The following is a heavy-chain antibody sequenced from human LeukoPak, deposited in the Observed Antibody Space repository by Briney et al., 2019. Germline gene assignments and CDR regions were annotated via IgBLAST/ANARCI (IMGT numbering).Heavy chain of an antibody. CDR1: GGSISSRNYY. Sequence: SETLSLTCTVSGGSISSRNYYWGWIRQPPGKGLEWIGEINHSGSTNYNPSLKSRVTISVDTSKNQFSLKLSSVTAADTAVYYCATGSSGYYYSDWGQGTLVTVSS. CDR3: ATGSSGYYYSD. J-gene: IGHJ4*02. CDR2: INHSGST. D-gene: IGHD3-22*01. V-gene: IGHV4-39*07.